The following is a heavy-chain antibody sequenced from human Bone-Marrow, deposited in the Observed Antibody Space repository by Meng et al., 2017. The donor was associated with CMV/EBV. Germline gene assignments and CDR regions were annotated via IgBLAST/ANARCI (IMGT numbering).Heavy chain of an antibody. V-gene: IGHV1-69*10. J-gene: IGHJ6*02. CDR1: GYTFTSYG. CDR3: ARDRGIAVAGKGYYGMDV. D-gene: IGHD6-19*01. Sequence: SVKVSCKASGYTFTSYGISWVRQAPGQGLEWMGGIIPILGIANYAQKFQGRVTITADKSTSTAYMELSSLRSEDTAVYYCARDRGIAVAGKGYYGMDVWGQGTTVTVSS. CDR2: IIPILGIA.